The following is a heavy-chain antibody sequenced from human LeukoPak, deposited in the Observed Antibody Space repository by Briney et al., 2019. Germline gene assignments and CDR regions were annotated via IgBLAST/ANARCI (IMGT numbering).Heavy chain of an antibody. CDR3: ARGLRREQQLLRAFDY. D-gene: IGHD6-13*01. CDR2: MNPNSGNT. CDR1: GYTFTNYD. J-gene: IGHJ4*02. V-gene: IGHV1-8*01. Sequence: EASVRVSCKASGYTFTNYDINWVRQASGQGLEWMGWMNPNSGNTGSAQKFQGRVTMTSNTSISTAYMELSSLRSEDTAVYYCARGLRREQQLLRAFDYWGQGTPVTASS.